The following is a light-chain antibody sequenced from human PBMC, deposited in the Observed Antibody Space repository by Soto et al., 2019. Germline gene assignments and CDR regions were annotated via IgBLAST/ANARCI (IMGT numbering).Light chain of an antibody. V-gene: IGKV1-27*01. Sequence: DIQMTQSPSSLSASVGDRVTITCRASQDISNYLAWYQQKPGKVPKLLIYAASTLQSGVPPRFTGSGSGTDFTLTISSLQPEDAATYYCQKYVRAPQTFGEGTKLEIK. CDR2: AAS. CDR3: QKYVRAPQT. CDR1: QDISNY. J-gene: IGKJ2*01.